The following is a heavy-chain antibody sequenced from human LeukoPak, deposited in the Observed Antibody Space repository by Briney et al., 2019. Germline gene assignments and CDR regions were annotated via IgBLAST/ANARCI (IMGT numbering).Heavy chain of an antibody. D-gene: IGHD6-19*01. J-gene: IGHJ4*02. V-gene: IGHV3-48*03. CDR2: ISSSGTTI. CDR3: AKDRGQWLVRQRFDY. CDR1: GFTFSSYE. Sequence: PGGSLRLSCAASGFTFSSYEMNWVRQAPGKGLEWVSYISSSGTTIYYADSVKGRFTSSRDNAKNSLYLQMNSLRAEDTAVYYCAKDRGQWLVRQRFDYWGQGTLVTVSS.